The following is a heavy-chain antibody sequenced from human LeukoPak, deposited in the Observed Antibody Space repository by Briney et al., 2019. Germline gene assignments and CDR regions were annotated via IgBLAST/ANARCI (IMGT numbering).Heavy chain of an antibody. Sequence: GGSLRLSCAASGFTFSSYWMSWVRQAPGKGLEWVANIKQDGSEKYYVDSVKGRFTISRDNAKNSLYLQMNSLRAEDTAVYYCAGGHSSNWYWFDPWGQGTLVTVSS. CDR2: IKQDGSEK. CDR1: GFTFSSYW. J-gene: IGHJ5*02. D-gene: IGHD6-13*01. CDR3: AGGHSSNWYWFDP. V-gene: IGHV3-7*04.